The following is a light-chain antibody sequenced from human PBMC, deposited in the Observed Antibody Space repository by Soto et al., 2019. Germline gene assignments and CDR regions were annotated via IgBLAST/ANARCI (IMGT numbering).Light chain of an antibody. V-gene: IGLV2-11*01. CDR2: DVS. Sequence: QSVLTQPRSVSGSPGQSVTISCSGTSTDIGGYNYVSWYQQHPGKAPKLMIYDVSKRPSGVPDRFSGSKSGSTASLTISGLQTDDEADYYCCSYAGRYTYVFGTGTKVPS. CDR1: STDIGGYNY. J-gene: IGLJ1*01. CDR3: CSYAGRYTYV.